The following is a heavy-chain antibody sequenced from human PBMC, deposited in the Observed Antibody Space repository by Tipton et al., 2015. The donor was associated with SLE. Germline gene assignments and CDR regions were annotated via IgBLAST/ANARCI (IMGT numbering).Heavy chain of an antibody. V-gene: IGHV4-34*01. J-gene: IGHJ4*02. CDR1: GGSFSGYY. CDR2: ITHIGST. CDR3: ARGPPGSLDY. Sequence: TLSLTCAVYGGSFSGYYWTWIRQSPGKGLEWIGDITHIGSTNYNPSLKSRVTISVDTSKNQFSLNLNSVTAADTAVYFCARGPPGSLDYWGQGTLVTVSS.